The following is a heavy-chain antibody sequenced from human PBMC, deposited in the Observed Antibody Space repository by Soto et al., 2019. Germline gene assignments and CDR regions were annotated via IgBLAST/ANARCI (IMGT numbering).Heavy chain of an antibody. CDR2: ISYDGSNK. J-gene: IGHJ4*02. CDR1: GFTFSSYG. V-gene: IGHV3-30*18. CDR3: AKDMRFGQQLVSPFDY. Sequence: QVQLVESGGGVVQPGRSLRLSCAASGFTFSSYGMHWVRQAPGKGLEWVAVISYDGSNKYYADSVKGRFTISRDNSKNTLYLQMNSLRAEDTAVYYCAKDMRFGQQLVSPFDYWGQGTLVTVSS. D-gene: IGHD6-13*01.